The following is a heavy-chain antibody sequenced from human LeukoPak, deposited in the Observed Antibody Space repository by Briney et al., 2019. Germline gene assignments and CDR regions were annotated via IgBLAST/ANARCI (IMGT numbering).Heavy chain of an antibody. CDR1: GGTFSSYA. V-gene: IGHV1-69*05. J-gene: IGHJ4*02. D-gene: IGHD3-9*01. CDR2: IIPIFGTA. CDR3: ARGNSHDILTGHDY. Sequence: SVKVSCKASGGTFSSYAISWVRQAPGQGLEWMGGIIPIFGTANYAQKFQGRVTITTDESTSTAYMELSSLRSEDTAVYYCARGNSHDILTGHDYWGQRTLVTVSS.